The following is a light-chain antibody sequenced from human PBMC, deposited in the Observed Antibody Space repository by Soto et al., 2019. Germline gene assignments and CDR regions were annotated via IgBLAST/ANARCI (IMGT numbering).Light chain of an antibody. J-gene: IGKJ2*01. CDR3: QQYDMWPYT. CDR2: GAS. CDR1: QSVSSN. Sequence: EIVMTQSPATRSVSPGERATLSCRASQSVSSNLAWYQQKPGQAPRLLIYGASTRATGIPARFSGSGSGAEFTLTISSLQSEDFAVYFCQQYDMWPYTFGQGTKLEIK. V-gene: IGKV3-15*01.